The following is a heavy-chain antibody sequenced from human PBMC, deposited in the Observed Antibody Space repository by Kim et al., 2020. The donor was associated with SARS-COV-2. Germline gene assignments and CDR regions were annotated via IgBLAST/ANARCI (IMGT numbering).Heavy chain of an antibody. J-gene: IGHJ1*01. CDR2: IYTSGST. CDR3: ALELPDLLYFQH. D-gene: IGHD3-10*01. Sequence: SETLSLTCTVSGGSISSGSYYWSWIRQPAGKGLEWIGRIYTSGSTNYNPSLKSRVTISVDTSKNQFSLKLSSVTAADTAVYYCALELPDLLYFQHWGQGTLVTVSS. V-gene: IGHV4-61*02. CDR1: GGSISSGSYY.